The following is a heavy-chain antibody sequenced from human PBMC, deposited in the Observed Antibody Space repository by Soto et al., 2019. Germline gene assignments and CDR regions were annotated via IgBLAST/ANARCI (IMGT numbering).Heavy chain of an antibody. V-gene: IGHV3-23*01. D-gene: IGHD3-22*01. Sequence: LRLSCAASGFTFSSYAMSWVRQAPGKGLEWVSAISGSGGSTYYADSVKGRFTISRDNSKNTLYLKMNSLRAEDTAVYYCEKHLTMIVVVSFDYWGQGTMVTVSA. CDR3: EKHLTMIVVVSFDY. CDR1: GFTFSSYA. J-gene: IGHJ4*02. CDR2: ISGSGGST.